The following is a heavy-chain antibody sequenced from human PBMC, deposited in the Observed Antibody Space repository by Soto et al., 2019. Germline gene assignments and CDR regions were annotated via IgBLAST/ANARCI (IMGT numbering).Heavy chain of an antibody. Sequence: GGSLRLSCAASGFTFSSYAMSWVRQALGKGLEWVSGISGSGGSTYYADSVKGRFTISRDNYKNTLHLQMNSLRAEDTAVYYCAKALLSRVADCVDHWGQGTLVTVSS. CDR1: GFTFSSYA. CDR3: AKALLSRVADCVDH. CDR2: ISGSGGST. V-gene: IGHV3-23*01. D-gene: IGHD6-19*01. J-gene: IGHJ4*02.